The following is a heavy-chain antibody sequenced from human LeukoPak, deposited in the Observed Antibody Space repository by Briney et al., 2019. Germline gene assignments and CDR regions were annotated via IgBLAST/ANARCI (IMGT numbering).Heavy chain of an antibody. D-gene: IGHD6-19*01. CDR1: GFTFDDYG. V-gene: IGHV3-20*04. CDR2: INWKGGST. CDR3: ARNTSLTVALGGAFDI. J-gene: IGHJ3*02. Sequence: PGGSLRLSCVASGFTFDDYGMSWVRQAPGKGLEWLCGINWKGGSTGYADSVKGRFTISRDNAKNSLYLELKSLRAEDTALYYCARNTSLTVALGGAFDIWGQRTMVTVSS.